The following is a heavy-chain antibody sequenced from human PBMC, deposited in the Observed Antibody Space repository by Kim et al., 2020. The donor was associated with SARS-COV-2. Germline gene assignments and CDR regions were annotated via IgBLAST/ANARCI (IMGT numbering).Heavy chain of an antibody. CDR1: GDSISSSTYY. CDR3: ARHAIAAAGKPLAPIQH. V-gene: IGHV4-39*01. CDR2: VYYSGNT. J-gene: IGHJ1*01. D-gene: IGHD6-13*01. Sequence: SETLSLTCTVSGDSISSSTYYWVWIRQPPGKGLEWIGSVYYSGNTYYSPSLKSRVTMSVDTSKNQFSLKLSSVTAADTAIYFCARHAIAAAGKPLAPIQHWGQGTLVTVSS.